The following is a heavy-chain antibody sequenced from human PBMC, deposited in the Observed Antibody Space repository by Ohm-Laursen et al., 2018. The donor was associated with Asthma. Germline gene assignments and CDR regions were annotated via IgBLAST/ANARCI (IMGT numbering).Heavy chain of an antibody. CDR1: GFTFSSYG. D-gene: IGHD2-2*01. Sequence: SLRLSCAASGFTFSSYGMHWVRQGPGKGLEWVAVIWYDGSNKYYADSVKGRFTISRDNSKNTLYLQMNSLRAEDTAVYYCARDDIVVVPAATVSYGMDVWGQGTTVTVSS. CDR3: ARDDIVVVPAATVSYGMDV. V-gene: IGHV3-33*01. J-gene: IGHJ6*02. CDR2: IWYDGSNK.